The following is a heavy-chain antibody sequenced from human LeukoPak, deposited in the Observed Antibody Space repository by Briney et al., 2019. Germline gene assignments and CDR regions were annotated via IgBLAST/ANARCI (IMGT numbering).Heavy chain of an antibody. D-gene: IGHD2-15*01. CDR1: GSSISSYY. Sequence: SETLSLTCTVSGSSISSYYWSWIRQPPGKGLEWIGYISYSGSTNYNPSLKSRVTMSVDTSKNQFSLKLSSVTAADTAVYYCVGCRGGGWQNYFDTWGQGTLVTVPS. CDR2: ISYSGST. J-gene: IGHJ5*02. CDR3: VGCRGGGWQNYFDT. V-gene: IGHV4-59*08.